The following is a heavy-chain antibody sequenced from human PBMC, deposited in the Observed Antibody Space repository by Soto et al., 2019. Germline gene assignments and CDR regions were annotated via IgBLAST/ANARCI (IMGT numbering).Heavy chain of an antibody. CDR3: ARWGRQFDY. CDR1: GGSISIYY. V-gene: IGHV4-59*01. J-gene: IGHJ4*02. Sequence: SETLSLTCTVSGGSISIYYWSWIRQPPGKGLEWIGYIYYSGSTNYNPSLKSRVTISVDTSKNQFSLKLSSVTAADTAVYYCARWGRQFDYWGQGTLVTVSS. D-gene: IGHD7-27*01. CDR2: IYYSGST.